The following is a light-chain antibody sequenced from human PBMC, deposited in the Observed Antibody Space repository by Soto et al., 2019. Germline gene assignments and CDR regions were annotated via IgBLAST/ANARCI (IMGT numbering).Light chain of an antibody. Sequence: DIQLTQSPSFLSASVGDGVTITCRASQGISNYLAWYQQKPGTAPKLLIYAASTLQSGVPSRFSGSGSGTEFTLTISSLQPEDFATYHCQKFNSYPLNFGGGTKVDIK. V-gene: IGKV1-9*01. CDR2: AAS. CDR1: QGISNY. J-gene: IGKJ4*01. CDR3: QKFNSYPLN.